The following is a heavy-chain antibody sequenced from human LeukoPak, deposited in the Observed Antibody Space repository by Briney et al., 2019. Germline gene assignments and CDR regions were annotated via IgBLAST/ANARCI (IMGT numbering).Heavy chain of an antibody. CDR1: GGSISSGGYY. J-gene: IGHJ4*02. V-gene: IGHV4-31*03. Sequence: PSQTLSLTCTVSGGSISSGGYYWGWIRQHPGKGLEWIGYIYYSGSTYYNPSLKSRVTISVDTSKNQFSLKLSSVTAADTAVYYCARVDDSSGYYQYYFDYWGQGTLVTVSS. CDR3: ARVDDSSGYYQYYFDY. D-gene: IGHD3-22*01. CDR2: IYYSGST.